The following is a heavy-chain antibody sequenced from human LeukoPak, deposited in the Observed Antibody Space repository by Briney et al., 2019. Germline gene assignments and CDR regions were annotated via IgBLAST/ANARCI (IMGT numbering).Heavy chain of an antibody. CDR3: ARFDGSGYSLDY. V-gene: IGHV1-2*02. Sequence: ASVKVSCKASGYTFTAYYMHWVRQAPGQGLEWMGWINPSSGGTDYAQNFQGRVTMTRDTSISTAYMELSRLRSDDTAVYYCARFDGSGYSLDYWGQGTLVTVSS. CDR2: INPSSGGT. CDR1: GYTFTAYY. J-gene: IGHJ4*02. D-gene: IGHD3-22*01.